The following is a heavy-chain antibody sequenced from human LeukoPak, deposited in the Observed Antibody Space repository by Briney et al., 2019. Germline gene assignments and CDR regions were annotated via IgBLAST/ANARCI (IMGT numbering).Heavy chain of an antibody. CDR2: IYYSEST. CDR1: GGSISSYY. Sequence: SETLSLTCTVSGGSISSYYWTWIRQPPGKGLEWIGYIYYSESTNYNPSLKSRVTISLDTSKNQFSLKLTSVTAADTAVYYCARQRDCSGSSCYDWFDPWGQGTLVTVSS. D-gene: IGHD2-2*01. CDR3: ARQRDCSGSSCYDWFDP. V-gene: IGHV4-59*08. J-gene: IGHJ5*02.